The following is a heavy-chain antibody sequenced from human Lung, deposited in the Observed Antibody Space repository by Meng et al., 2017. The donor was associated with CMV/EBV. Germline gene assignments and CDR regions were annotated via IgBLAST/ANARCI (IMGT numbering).Heavy chain of an antibody. D-gene: IGHD5-24*01. CDR2: IYYTGST. Sequence: QVQVQGSGPGLVKPSQTLSLICTVSGGSIGSGGYYWSWIRQHPGKGLEWIGYIYYTGSTFYNPSLKSRVTISVDTSKNQFSLKLIPATAADTAVYYCAREAGRDGYATPKFDYWGQGTLVTVSS. CDR3: AREAGRDGYATPKFDY. V-gene: IGHV4-31*03. CDR1: GGSIGSGGYY. J-gene: IGHJ4*02.